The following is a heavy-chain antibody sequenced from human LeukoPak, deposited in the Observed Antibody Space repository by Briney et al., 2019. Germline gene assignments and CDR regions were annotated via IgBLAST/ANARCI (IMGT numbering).Heavy chain of an antibody. CDR3: ARHLNWSFDY. D-gene: IGHD1-1*01. Sequence: SETLSLTCTVSGDSISSYYWSWIRQPPGKGLEWIGYIYYSGSTNYNPSLKSRVTISVDTSKNQFSLKLSSVTAADTAVYYCARHLNWSFDYWGQGTLVTVSS. J-gene: IGHJ4*02. CDR2: IYYSGST. CDR1: GDSISSYY. V-gene: IGHV4-59*01.